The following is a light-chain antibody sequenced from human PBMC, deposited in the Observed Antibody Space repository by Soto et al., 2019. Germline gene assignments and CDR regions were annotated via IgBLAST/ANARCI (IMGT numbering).Light chain of an antibody. V-gene: IGLV1-40*01. J-gene: IGLJ1*01. Sequence: QSALTQPPSVSGAPGQRVSISCTGSSSNIGAGYNVHWYQQLPGTAPKLLIYDNNHRPSGVPDRFSGSKSGTSASLAITGLQAEDEADYYCQSYDTSLSGFYVFGTGTKVTVL. CDR2: DNN. CDR3: QSYDTSLSGFYV. CDR1: SSNIGAGYN.